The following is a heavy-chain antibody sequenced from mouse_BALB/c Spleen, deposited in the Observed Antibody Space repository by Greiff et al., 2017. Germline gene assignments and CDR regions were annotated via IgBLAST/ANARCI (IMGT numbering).Heavy chain of an antibody. J-gene: IGHJ2*01. CDR3: ARCTTVVAPFDY. V-gene: IGHV1-7*01. CDR2: INPSTGYT. CDR1: GYTFTSYW. Sequence: QVQLQQSGAELAKPGASVKMSCKASGYTFTSYWMHWVKQRPGQGLEWIGYINPSTGYTEYNQKFKDKATLTADKSSSTAYMQLSSLTSEDSAVYYCARCTTVVAPFDYWGQGTTLTVSS. D-gene: IGHD1-1*01.